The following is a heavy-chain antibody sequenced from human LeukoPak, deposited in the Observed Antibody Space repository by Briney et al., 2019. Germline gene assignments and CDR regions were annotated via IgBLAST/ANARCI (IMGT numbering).Heavy chain of an antibody. Sequence: SETLSLTCTVSGGSISSYYWSWIRQPAGKGLEWIGRIYTSGSTNYNPSLKSRVTMSVDTSKNQFSLKLSSVTAADTAVYYCARDASYGDDVHWFDPWGQGTLFTVSS. D-gene: IGHD4-17*01. V-gene: IGHV4-4*07. CDR3: ARDASYGDDVHWFDP. CDR2: IYTSGST. J-gene: IGHJ5*02. CDR1: GGSISSYY.